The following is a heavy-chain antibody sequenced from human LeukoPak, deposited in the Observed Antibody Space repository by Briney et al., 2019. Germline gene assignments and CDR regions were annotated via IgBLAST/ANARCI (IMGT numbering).Heavy chain of an antibody. Sequence: SQTLSLTCAISGDSVSSNSAAWNWIRQSPSRGLEWLGRTYYRSKWNFDYAISVKSRITINPDASKNQFSLQLNSVTPEDTAVYYCARMWTDCSSTSCYASWFDPWGQGTLVTVSS. D-gene: IGHD2-2*01. CDR3: ARMWTDCSSTSCYASWFDP. J-gene: IGHJ5*02. V-gene: IGHV6-1*01. CDR2: TYYRSKWNF. CDR1: GDSVSSNSAA.